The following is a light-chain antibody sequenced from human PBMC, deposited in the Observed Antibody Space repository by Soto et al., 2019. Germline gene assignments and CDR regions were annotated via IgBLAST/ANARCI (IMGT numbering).Light chain of an antibody. CDR1: SSNIGRNT. J-gene: IGLJ3*02. CDR3: AAWDDSLSGPV. Sequence: QAVVTQPPSASGTPGQRVTISCSGSSSNIGRNTVNWYQQFPGTAPKLRIYGNNQRPSGVPDRFYGSKSGTSASLAISGLQSEDEADYYCAAWDDSLSGPVFGGGTKLTVL. CDR2: GNN. V-gene: IGLV1-44*01.